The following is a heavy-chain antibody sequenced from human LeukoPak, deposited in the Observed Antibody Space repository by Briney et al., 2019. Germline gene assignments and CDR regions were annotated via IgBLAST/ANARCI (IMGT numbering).Heavy chain of an antibody. CDR1: GFTFSGSA. D-gene: IGHD2-2*01. Sequence: GGSLKLSCAASGFTFSGSAMHWVRQASGKGLEWVGRIRSKANSYATAYAASVKGRFTISRDDSKNTAYLQMNSLKTEDTAVYYCTAYCSSTSCYGGVINYYYYMDVWGKGTTVTVSS. J-gene: IGHJ6*03. CDR3: TAYCSSTSCYGGVINYYYYMDV. V-gene: IGHV3-73*01. CDR2: IRSKANSYAT.